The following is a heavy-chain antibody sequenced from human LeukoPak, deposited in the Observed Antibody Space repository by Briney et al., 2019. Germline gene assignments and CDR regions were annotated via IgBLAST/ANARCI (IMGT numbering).Heavy chain of an antibody. V-gene: IGHV4-34*01. D-gene: IGHD5-18*01. CDR3: ARGGGDTAMEQYYYYGMDV. J-gene: IGHJ6*02. Sequence: SETLSLTCAVYGGSFSSYYWSWIRQPPGKGLEWIGEINHSGSTNYNPSLKSRVTISVDTSKNQFSLKLSSVTAADTAVYYCARGGGDTAMEQYYYYGMDVWGQGTTVTVSS. CDR2: INHSGST. CDR1: GGSFSSYY.